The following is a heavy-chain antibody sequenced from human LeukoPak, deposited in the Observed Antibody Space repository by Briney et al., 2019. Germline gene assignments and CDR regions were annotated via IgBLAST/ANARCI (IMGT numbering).Heavy chain of an antibody. D-gene: IGHD3-22*01. Sequence: GGSLRLSCAASGFTFSSYGMHWVRQAPGKGLEWVAVIWYDGSNKYYADSVKGRFTISRDNSKNTLYLQMNSLRAEDTAVYYCARDAGRAYYYDSSGYPIRYYFDYWGQGTLVTVSS. CDR1: GFTFSSYG. J-gene: IGHJ4*02. CDR3: ARDAGRAYYYDSSGYPIRYYFDY. V-gene: IGHV3-33*01. CDR2: IWYDGSNK.